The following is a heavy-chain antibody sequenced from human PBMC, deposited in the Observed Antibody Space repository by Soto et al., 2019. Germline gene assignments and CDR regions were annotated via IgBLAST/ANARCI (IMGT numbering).Heavy chain of an antibody. CDR1: GFTFSIYA. CDR3: AREEQDYYDSSGPRPYYYGMDV. CDR2: ISGSGGST. J-gene: IGHJ6*02. D-gene: IGHD3-22*01. V-gene: IGHV3-23*01. Sequence: GGSLRLSCAASGFTFSIYAMSWVRQAPGKGLEWVSAISGSGGSTYYADSVKGRFTISRDNSKNTLYLQMNSLRAEDTAVYYCAREEQDYYDSSGPRPYYYGMDVWGQGTTVTVSS.